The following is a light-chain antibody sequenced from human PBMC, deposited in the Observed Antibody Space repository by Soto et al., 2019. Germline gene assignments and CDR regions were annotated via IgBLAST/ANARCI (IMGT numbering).Light chain of an antibody. CDR3: QQYGTSPTT. V-gene: IGKV3-20*01. J-gene: IGKJ5*01. CDR2: GAS. CDR1: QSVRSNH. Sequence: EIVLLQSPDTLPLSPGERVTLSCRASQSVRSNHLAWYQQKPGQAPRPLMFGASIRDTGIPDRFSGSGSGTDFTLTISRLEPEDFGVYYCQQYGTSPTTVGQGTRLDIK.